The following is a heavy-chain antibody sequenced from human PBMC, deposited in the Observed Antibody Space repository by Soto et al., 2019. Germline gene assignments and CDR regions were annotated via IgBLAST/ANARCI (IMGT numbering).Heavy chain of an antibody. Sequence: QVQVVQSGAEVKKPGSSVKVSCKASGGYYRSYTITWVRQAPGQGLEWMGRVIPILGVVNYAQKFQVKVTXTXDXXTSTANMELSSLRSDDTAVYYCARESVGDDPLLHYWGQGTLVTVSS. V-gene: IGHV1-69*08. CDR1: GGYYRSYT. CDR3: ARESVGDDPLLHY. D-gene: IGHD4-17*01. J-gene: IGHJ4*01. CDR2: VIPILGVV.